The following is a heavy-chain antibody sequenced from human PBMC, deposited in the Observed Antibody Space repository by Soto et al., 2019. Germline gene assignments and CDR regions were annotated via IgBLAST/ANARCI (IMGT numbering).Heavy chain of an antibody. CDR1: GDSISISNW. J-gene: IGHJ4*01. V-gene: IGHV4-4*02. CDR2: IYHSGST. D-gene: IGHD2-8*01. CDR3: ATNAVSCTPIDC. Sequence: QVQLQESGPGLVKPSGTLSLTCAVSGDSISISNWWTWVRQPPGRVLEWIVEIYHSGSTSYSQSLTSGVPILVDKSKHPFSLLLCSVTVADAGVYYCATNAVSCTPIDCCGHVFWVTGSS.